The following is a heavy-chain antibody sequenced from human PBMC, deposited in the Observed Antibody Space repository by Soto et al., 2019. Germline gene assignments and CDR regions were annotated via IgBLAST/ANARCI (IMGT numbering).Heavy chain of an antibody. CDR2: INAGNGNT. D-gene: IGHD2-8*01. CDR3: ARDRARYCTNGVCYYYGMDV. Sequence: RASVKVSCKASGYTFTSYAMHWVREAPGQRLEWMGWINAGNGNTKYSQKFQGRVTITRDTSASTAYMELSSLRSEDTAVYYCARDRARYCTNGVCYYYGMDVWGQGTTVTVSS. V-gene: IGHV1-3*01. J-gene: IGHJ6*02. CDR1: GYTFTSYA.